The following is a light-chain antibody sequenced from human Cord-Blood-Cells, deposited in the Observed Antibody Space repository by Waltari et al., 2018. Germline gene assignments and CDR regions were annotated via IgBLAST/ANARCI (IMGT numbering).Light chain of an antibody. V-gene: IGKV3-20*01. CDR3: QQYGSSRFT. Sequence: EIVLTQSPGTLYLSPGERATLSCRASQSVSSSYVAWYQQKPGQAPRLLIYGASSRATGIPDRFSGSGSGTDFTLTISRLEPEDFAVYYCQQYGSSRFTFGPGTKVDIK. CDR1: QSVSSSY. CDR2: GAS. J-gene: IGKJ3*01.